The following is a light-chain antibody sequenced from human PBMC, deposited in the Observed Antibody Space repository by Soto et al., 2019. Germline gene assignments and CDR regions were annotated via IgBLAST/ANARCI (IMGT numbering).Light chain of an antibody. CDR3: AAWDDSLSGPGV. CDR1: SSNIGNFY. V-gene: IGLV1-47*01. Sequence: QSVLTQPPSASGAPGQRVTISCSGSSSNIGNFYVYWYQQLPGTAPKLLIYKNNQRPLGVPDRFSGSTSGTSASLAISGLRSEDEDDYYCAAWDDSLSGPGVFGGGTQLTVL. CDR2: KNN. J-gene: IGLJ7*01.